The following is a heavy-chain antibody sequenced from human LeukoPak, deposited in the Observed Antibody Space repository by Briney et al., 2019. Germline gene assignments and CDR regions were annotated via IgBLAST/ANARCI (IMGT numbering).Heavy chain of an antibody. J-gene: IGHJ5*02. CDR2: IKQDGSEK. CDR3: ARYSSSWGDNWFDP. CDR1: GFTFSSYW. V-gene: IGHV3-7*01. Sequence: GGSLRLSCAASGFTFSSYWMSWVRQAPGKGLEWVANIKQDGSEKYYVDSVKGRFTISRDNAKNSLYLQMNSLRAEDMAVYYCARYSSSWGDNWFDPWGQGTLVTVSS. D-gene: IGHD6-13*01.